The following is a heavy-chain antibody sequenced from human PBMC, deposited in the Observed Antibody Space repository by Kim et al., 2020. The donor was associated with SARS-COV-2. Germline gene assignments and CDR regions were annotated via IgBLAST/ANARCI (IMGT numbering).Heavy chain of an antibody. CDR1: GYTFTSYA. CDR2: INTNTGNP. J-gene: IGHJ4*02. CDR3: ARDSRITIFTVVIMNTYYFDH. D-gene: IGHD3-3*01. Sequence: ASVKVSCKASGYTFTSYAMNWVRQAPGQGLEWMGWINTNTGNPTYAQGFTGRFVFSLDTSVSTAYLQISSLKAEDTAVYFCARDSRITIFTVVIMNTYYFDHWGQGTLVTVSS. V-gene: IGHV7-4-1*02.